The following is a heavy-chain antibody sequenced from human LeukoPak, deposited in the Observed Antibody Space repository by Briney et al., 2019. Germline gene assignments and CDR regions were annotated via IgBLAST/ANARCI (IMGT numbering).Heavy chain of an antibody. CDR1: GGTFSNYA. CDR3: ARPRFPYYRLSGADYYYMDV. D-gene: IGHD3-10*01. V-gene: IGHV1-69*06. J-gene: IGHJ6*03. Sequence: ASVKVSCKASGGTFSNYAISWVRQAPGQGLEWMGGIIPIFSTVNYAQKFKGRVTITADKVMTTAYMEPSSLRSEDTAVYYCARPRFPYYRLSGADYYYMDVWGKGTTVTVSS. CDR2: IIPIFSTV.